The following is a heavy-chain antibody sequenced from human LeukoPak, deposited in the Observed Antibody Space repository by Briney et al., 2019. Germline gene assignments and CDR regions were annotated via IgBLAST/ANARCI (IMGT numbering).Heavy chain of an antibody. CDR2: IYISRST. V-gene: IGHV4-4*07. Sequence: SETLSLTCTVSGGSISSYYWSWIRQPAGKGLEWIGRIYISRSTNYNPSLKSRVTMSVDTSKNQFSLKLSSVTAADTAVYYCARDRGTWNDDGFDYWGQGTLVTVSS. CDR1: GGSISSYY. J-gene: IGHJ4*02. D-gene: IGHD1-1*01. CDR3: ARDRGTWNDDGFDY.